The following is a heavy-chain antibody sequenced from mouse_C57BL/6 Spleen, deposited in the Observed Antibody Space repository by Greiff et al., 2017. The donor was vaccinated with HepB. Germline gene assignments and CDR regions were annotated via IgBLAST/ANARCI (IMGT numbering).Heavy chain of an antibody. D-gene: IGHD2-3*01. CDR1: GYTFTSYW. Sequence: VQLKQPGAELVKPGASVKLSCKASGYTFTSYWMQWVKQRPGQGLEWIGEIDPSDSYTNYNQKFKGKATLTVDTSSSTAYMQLSSLTSEDSAVYYCARGEPPDGYYYFDYWGQGTTLTVSS. CDR3: ARGEPPDGYYYFDY. J-gene: IGHJ2*01. CDR2: IDPSDSYT. V-gene: IGHV1-50*01.